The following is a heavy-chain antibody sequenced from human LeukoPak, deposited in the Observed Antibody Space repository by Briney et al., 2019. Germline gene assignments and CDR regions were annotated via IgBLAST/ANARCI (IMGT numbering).Heavy chain of an antibody. CDR3: AREGYCTNGVCYGGSLDY. V-gene: IGHV3-7*01. CDR1: GFTFTNYW. Sequence: GGSLRLSCAASGFTFTNYWMSWVRQAPGKGLELVANIKQDRSEKYYVDSVKGRFTISRDNAKNSLYLQMNSLRAEDTAVYYCAREGYCTNGVCYGGSLDYWGQGTLVTVSS. D-gene: IGHD2-8*01. J-gene: IGHJ4*02. CDR2: IKQDRSEK.